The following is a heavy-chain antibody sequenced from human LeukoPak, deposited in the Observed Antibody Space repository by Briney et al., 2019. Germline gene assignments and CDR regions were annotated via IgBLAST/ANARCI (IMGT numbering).Heavy chain of an antibody. CDR2: IYYSGST. Sequence: SETLSLTCTVSSGSISSSSFYWGWIRQPPGKGLEWSGSIYYSGSTYCNPSLKSRVSISKDASKNQFSLRVSSVTAADTAVYYCARIKKVDTSIDYWGQGTLVTVSS. J-gene: IGHJ4*02. CDR1: SGSISSSSFY. CDR3: ARIKKVDTSIDY. V-gene: IGHV4-39*01. D-gene: IGHD5-18*01.